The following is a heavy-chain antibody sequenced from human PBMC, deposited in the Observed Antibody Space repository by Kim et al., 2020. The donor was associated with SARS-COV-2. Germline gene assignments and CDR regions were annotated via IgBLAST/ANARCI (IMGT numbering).Heavy chain of an antibody. CDR2: IWYDGSNK. Sequence: GGSLRLSCAASGFTFSSYGMHWVRQAPGKGLEWVAVIWYDGSNKYYADSVKGRFTISRDNSKNTLYLQMNSLRAEDTAVYYCARDDGALGAAPPDYWGQGTLVTVSS. J-gene: IGHJ4*02. CDR1: GFTFSSYG. CDR3: ARDDGALGAAPPDY. V-gene: IGHV3-33*01. D-gene: IGHD3-16*01.